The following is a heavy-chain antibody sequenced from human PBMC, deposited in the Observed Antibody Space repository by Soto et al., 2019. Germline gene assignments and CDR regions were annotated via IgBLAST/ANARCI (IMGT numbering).Heavy chain of an antibody. Sequence: QAQLQAWGAGLLRPSETLSLTCGVSDVSLSGYYWSWIRQPPGKGLEWIGEINYSGSTKFNPSLKSRVTLSIDTSKDQFSLRLSSVTAADTAVYYCARDSGGLRLGESSLYGEKDSFDVWDQGTLVTVSS. D-gene: IGHD3-16*02. V-gene: IGHV4-34*01. CDR1: DVSLSGYY. CDR3: ARDSGGLRLGESSLYGEKDSFDV. CDR2: INYSGST. J-gene: IGHJ3*01.